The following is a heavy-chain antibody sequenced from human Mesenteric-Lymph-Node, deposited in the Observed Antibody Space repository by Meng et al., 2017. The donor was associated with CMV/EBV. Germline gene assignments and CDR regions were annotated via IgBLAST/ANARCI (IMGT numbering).Heavy chain of an antibody. D-gene: IGHD2-2*01. CDR1: GFTFSSYS. CDR2: ISGSGGST. J-gene: IGHJ4*02. CDR3: AKDSSYPVLNIVVVPAHFDY. Sequence: GGSLRLSCAASGFTFSSYSMNWLRQAPGKGLEWVSAISGSGGSTYYADSVKGRFTISRDNSKNTLYLQMNSLRAEDTAVYYCAKDSSYPVLNIVVVPAHFDYWGQGTLVTVSS. V-gene: IGHV3-23*01.